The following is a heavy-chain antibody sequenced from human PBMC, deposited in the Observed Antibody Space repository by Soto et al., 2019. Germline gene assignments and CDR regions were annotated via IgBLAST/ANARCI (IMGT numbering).Heavy chain of an antibody. CDR2: INHSGST. CDR1: GGSFSGYY. D-gene: IGHD4-17*01. CDR3: ARGYYGGNMRRLGYFDY. J-gene: IGHJ4*02. V-gene: IGHV4-34*01. Sequence: SETLSLTCAVYGGSFSGYYWSWIRQPPGKGLEWIGEINHSGSTNYNPSLKSRVTISVDTSKNQFSLKLSSVTAADTAVYYCARGYYGGNMRRLGYFDYWGQGTLVTVSS.